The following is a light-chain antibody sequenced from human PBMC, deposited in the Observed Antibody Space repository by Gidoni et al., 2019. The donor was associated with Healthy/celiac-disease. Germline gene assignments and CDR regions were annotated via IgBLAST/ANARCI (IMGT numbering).Light chain of an antibody. V-gene: IGKV1-5*03. Sequence: DIQMTQSPSTLSASVGDRVTITCPASQSISSWLAWDQQKPGKAPKLLIYKASSLESGVPSRFSGSWSWTEFTLTISRLQPDYFATYYCQQYNSYWTFGQGTKVEIK. CDR2: KAS. CDR1: QSISSW. CDR3: QQYNSYWT. J-gene: IGKJ1*01.